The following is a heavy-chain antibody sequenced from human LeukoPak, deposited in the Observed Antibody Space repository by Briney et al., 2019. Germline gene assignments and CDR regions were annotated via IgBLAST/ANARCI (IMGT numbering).Heavy chain of an antibody. D-gene: IGHD2-2*01. V-gene: IGHV3-11*01. CDR1: GFTFSDYY. CDR3: AKETQVVPAAPDY. CDR2: ISSSGSTI. J-gene: IGHJ4*02. Sequence: GGSLRLSCAASGFTFSDYYMSWIRQAPGKGLEWVSYISSSGSTIYYADSVKGRFTISRDNAKNSLYLQMNSLRAEDTAVYYCAKETQVVPAAPDYWGQGTLVTVSS.